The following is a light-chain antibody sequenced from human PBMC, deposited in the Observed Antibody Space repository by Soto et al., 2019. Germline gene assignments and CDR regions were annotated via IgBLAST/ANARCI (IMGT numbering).Light chain of an antibody. J-gene: IGLJ1*01. CDR1: SSNIAAGFD. Sequence: QSVLTQPPSVSGAAGQRVTIFCTEGSSNIAAGFDVHWYQQLPGTAPKLLIYGNRNRPSGVPDRFSGSRSGTSASLAITGLQAEDEADYYCQSYDSSLTGSKIFGSGTKVTVL. CDR3: QSYDSSLTGSKI. CDR2: GNR. V-gene: IGLV1-40*01.